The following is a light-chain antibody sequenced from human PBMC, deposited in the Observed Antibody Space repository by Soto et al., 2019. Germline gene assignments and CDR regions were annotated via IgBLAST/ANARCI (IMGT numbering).Light chain of an antibody. Sequence: EIVMTQSPAPLSVSPGERATLSCRASQSVSSNLVWYQQKPGQAPRLLIYGASTRATGIPARFSGSGSGTEFTLTISSLQSEDVAVYYCQQYLNWLTFGGGTKVEIK. J-gene: IGKJ4*01. CDR2: GAS. CDR3: QQYLNWLT. V-gene: IGKV3-15*01. CDR1: QSVSSN.